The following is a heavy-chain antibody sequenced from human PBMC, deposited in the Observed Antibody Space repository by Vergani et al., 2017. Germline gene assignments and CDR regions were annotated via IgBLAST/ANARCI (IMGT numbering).Heavy chain of an antibody. CDR1: GGSFSGYY. CDR3: ARYNWNYGSLY. J-gene: IGHJ4*02. CDR2: INHSGST. Sequence: QVQLQQWGAGLLKPSETLSLTCAVYGGSFSGYYWSWIRQPPGKGLEWIGEINHSGSTNYNPSLKIRVTISVDTSKNQFSLKLSSVTAADTAVYYCARYNWNYGSLYWGQGTLVTVSS. D-gene: IGHD1-7*01. V-gene: IGHV4-34*01.